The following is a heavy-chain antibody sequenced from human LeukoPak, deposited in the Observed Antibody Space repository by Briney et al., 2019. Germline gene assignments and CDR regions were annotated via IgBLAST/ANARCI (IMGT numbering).Heavy chain of an antibody. CDR1: GFTFRNYS. V-gene: IGHV3-23*01. J-gene: IGHJ3*02. Sequence: PGGSLRLSCAASGFTFRNYSMSWVRQAPGKGLEWVSGISGRDGSTYFADSVKGRFTISRDNSKNTLYLQMNSLRVEDTAVYYCAKGALIVVVPAAIPHDAFDIWGQGTMVTVSS. CDR3: AKGALIVVVPAAIPHDAFDI. CDR2: ISGRDGST. D-gene: IGHD2-2*01.